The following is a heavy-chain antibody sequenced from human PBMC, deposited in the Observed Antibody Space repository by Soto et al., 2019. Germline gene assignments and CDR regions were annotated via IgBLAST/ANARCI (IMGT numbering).Heavy chain of an antibody. CDR1: GYTFTGYY. V-gene: IGHV1-2*04. D-gene: IGHD3-9*01. CDR2: INPNSGGT. J-gene: IGHJ5*02. CDR3: ARVRNILTGYHNWFEP. Sequence: GASVKVSCKASGYTFTGYYMHWVRQAPGQGLEWMGWINPNSGGTNYAQKFQGWVTMTRDTSISTAYMELSRLRSDDTAVYYCARVRNILTGYHNWFEPWGQGTLVTSPQ.